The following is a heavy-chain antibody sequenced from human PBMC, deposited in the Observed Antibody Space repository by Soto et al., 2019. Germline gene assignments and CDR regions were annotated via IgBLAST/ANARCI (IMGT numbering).Heavy chain of an antibody. J-gene: IGHJ4*02. CDR2: ISYDGSNK. Sequence: RLSCAASGFTFSSYGMHWVRQAPGKGLEWVAVISYDGSNKYYADSVKGRFTISRDNSKNTLYLQMNSLRAEDTAVYYCAKDRLPFGSGGSCYNYWGQGTLVTVSS. CDR3: AKDRLPFGSGGSCYNY. CDR1: GFTFSSYG. D-gene: IGHD2-15*01. V-gene: IGHV3-30*18.